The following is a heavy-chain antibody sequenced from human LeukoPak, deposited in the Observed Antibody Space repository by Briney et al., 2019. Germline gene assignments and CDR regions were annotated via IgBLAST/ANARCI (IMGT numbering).Heavy chain of an antibody. CDR2: ITPNSEGT. V-gene: IGHV1-2*02. CDR3: VTDPTGGFQDTDH. CDR1: GYNFTDYY. Sequence: ASVKVSCKASGYNFTDYYVHWVRQAPGQGLEWMGYITPNSEGTEFAQKFQGRVTMTRGTSIITAYMELSSLRSDDTAVYYCVTDPTGGFQDTDHWGQGTLVTVSS. D-gene: IGHD4-17*01. J-gene: IGHJ4*02.